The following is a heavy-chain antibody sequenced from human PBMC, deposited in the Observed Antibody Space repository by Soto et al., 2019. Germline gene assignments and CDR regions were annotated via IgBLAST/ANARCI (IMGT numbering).Heavy chain of an antibody. CDR1: GYSFTSYG. CDR3: ARDLGGFPDY. D-gene: IGHD5-12*01. Sequence: QVQLVQSGAEVKKPGASVKVSCKASGYSFTSYGISWVRQATGQGLEWMGWVSADNGNRKYAQKFQGRVTMTTDTSTSTADMELRSLRSADSAVYYCARDLGGFPDYWGQGTLVTVSS. V-gene: IGHV1-18*01. J-gene: IGHJ4*02. CDR2: VSADNGNR.